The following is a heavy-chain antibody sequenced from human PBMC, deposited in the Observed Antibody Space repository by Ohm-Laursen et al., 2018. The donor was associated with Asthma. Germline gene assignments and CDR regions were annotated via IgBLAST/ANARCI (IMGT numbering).Heavy chain of an antibody. Sequence: SVKVSCNASGYTFTSYGISWVRQAPGQGLEWMGWISAYNGNTNYAQKLQGRVTMTTDTSTSTAYMELRSLRSDDTAVYYCARRYYDILTGYFVGWFDPWGQGTLVTVSS. D-gene: IGHD3-9*01. CDR3: ARRYYDILTGYFVGWFDP. J-gene: IGHJ5*02. CDR1: GYTFTSYG. CDR2: ISAYNGNT. V-gene: IGHV1-18*04.